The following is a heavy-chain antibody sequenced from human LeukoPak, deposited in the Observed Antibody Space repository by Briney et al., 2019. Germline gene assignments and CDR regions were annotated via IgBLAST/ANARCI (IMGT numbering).Heavy chain of an antibody. CDR1: GFTFSSYA. J-gene: IGHJ4*02. D-gene: IGHD5-18*01. CDR3: ARDQAWIQLSLLLEGSSTGIDY. V-gene: IGHV3-30-3*01. CDR2: ISYDGSNK. Sequence: GRSLRLSCAASGFTFSSYAMHWVRQAPGKGLEWVPVISYDGSNKYYADSLKGRFTISRDNSKNTLYLQMNSLRAEDTAVYYCARDQAWIQLSLLLEGSSTGIDYWGQGTLVTVSS.